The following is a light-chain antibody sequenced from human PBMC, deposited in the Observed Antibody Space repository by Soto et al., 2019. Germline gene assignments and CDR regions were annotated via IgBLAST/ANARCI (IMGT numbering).Light chain of an antibody. CDR3: QQFGSSPPAFT. V-gene: IGKV3-20*01. Sequence: ESMLTQSPGTLSLSPGERATLSCRASQSVSTRYLAWYQQKPGQAPRLLIYGASIRATGIPDRFSGSGSGRDFTLTISRLEPEDFAVYYCQQFGSSPPAFTFGQGTKLEI. CDR2: GAS. CDR1: QSVSTRY. J-gene: IGKJ2*01.